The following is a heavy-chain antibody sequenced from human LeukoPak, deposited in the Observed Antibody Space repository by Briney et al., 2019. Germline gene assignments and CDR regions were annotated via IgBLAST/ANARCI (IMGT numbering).Heavy chain of an antibody. D-gene: IGHD6-13*01. V-gene: IGHV3-30-3*01. CDR2: ISYNGGNE. CDR1: GFTFSSWA. CDR3: AKGRAAAGQTNLNSHFDY. Sequence: HPGGSLRLSCAASGFTFSSWAMHWVRQAPGKGLEWVTMISYNGGNEYYADSVKGRFTISRDNSKNTLYLQMNSLRAEDTAVYYCAKGRAAAGQTNLNSHFDYWGQGTLVTVSS. J-gene: IGHJ4*02.